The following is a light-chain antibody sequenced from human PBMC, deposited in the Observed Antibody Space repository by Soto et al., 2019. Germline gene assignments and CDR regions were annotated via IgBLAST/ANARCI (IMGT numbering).Light chain of an antibody. CDR2: GNS. Sequence: QSVLTQPPSVSGAPGQRVTISCTGTSSNIGAGYDVHWYQQLPGTAPKLLIYGNSNRPSGVPDRFSGSKSGTSASLAITGLQDEDEDDDYCQSSDSSMSGYVFGTGTKLTVL. V-gene: IGLV1-40*01. J-gene: IGLJ1*01. CDR3: QSSDSSMSGYV. CDR1: SSNIGAGYD.